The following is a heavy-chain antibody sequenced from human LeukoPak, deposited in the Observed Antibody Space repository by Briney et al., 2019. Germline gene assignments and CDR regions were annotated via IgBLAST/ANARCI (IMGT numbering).Heavy chain of an antibody. V-gene: IGHV4-34*01. D-gene: IGHD6-13*01. J-gene: IGHJ5*02. CDR1: GCSFSGYD. Sequence: PSETLTLTCAVYGCSFSGYDWSWIRQPPGKGLEWIGEINHSGSTNYNPSLKSRVTISVYTSKNKFSLKLSSVTGADTAAYYCARGAPPGIAAAGTKFAPCGQGTLVTV. CDR2: INHSGST. CDR3: ARGAPPGIAAAGTKFAP.